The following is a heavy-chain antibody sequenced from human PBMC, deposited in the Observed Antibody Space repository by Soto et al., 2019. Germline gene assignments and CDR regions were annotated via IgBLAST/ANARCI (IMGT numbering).Heavy chain of an antibody. CDR2: MSFDGSIK. J-gene: IGHJ6*02. CDR1: GFIFSSYG. CDR3: AREVVPPENYYYYYGMDV. V-gene: IGHV3-30*03. D-gene: IGHD2-15*01. Sequence: GGSLRLSCAASGFIFSSYGMNWVRQAPGKGLEWVAVMSFDGSIKYYADSVKGRFTISRDNSKNTLHLQMNSLRAEDTAVYYCAREVVPPENYYYYYGMDVWGQGTTVTVSS.